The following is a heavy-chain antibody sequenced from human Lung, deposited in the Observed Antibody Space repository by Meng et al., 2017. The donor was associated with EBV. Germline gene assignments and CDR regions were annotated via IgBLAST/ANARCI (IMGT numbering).Heavy chain of an antibody. CDR3: ASFDHIPRRNYFDY. V-gene: IGHV4-30-4*01. D-gene: IGHD2-21*01. J-gene: IGHJ4*02. CDR2: IHHSGSA. CDR1: GGSMSSGNYY. Sequence: QGQLQESGPGLVEPSPTLPLTCTVSGGSMSSGNYYWSWIRQPPGKGLEWIGYIHHSGSAYYNPSLKSRVSISVDTSKNQFSLNLNSMTAADTAVYYCASFDHIPRRNYFDYWGQGTLVTVSS.